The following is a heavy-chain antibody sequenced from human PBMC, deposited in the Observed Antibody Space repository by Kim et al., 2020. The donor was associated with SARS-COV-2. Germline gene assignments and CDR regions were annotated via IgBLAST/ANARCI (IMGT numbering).Heavy chain of an antibody. D-gene: IGHD4-17*01. V-gene: IGHV3-23*01. CDR3: AKGPTIYGGDY. CDR2: T. Sequence: TYYADAVKGRLTISRDTYKNTLYLQMNGLRAEDAAVYYWAKGPTIYGGDYWGQGTLVTVSS. J-gene: IGHJ4*02.